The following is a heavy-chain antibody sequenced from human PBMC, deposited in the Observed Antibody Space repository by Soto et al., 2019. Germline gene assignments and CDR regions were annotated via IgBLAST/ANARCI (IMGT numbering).Heavy chain of an antibody. D-gene: IGHD2-15*01. CDR1: GFTFTTYA. CDR2: ISVSGDTT. CDR3: ATRHLSYCSGGTCNPFDF. Sequence: EVQLLESGGGLVQPGGSLRLSCAASGFTFTTYAMSWVRQAPGKGLEWVSTISVSGDTTYYADSVKGRFAVSRDNSKNPIYLQMNSLRAEDTAIYHCATRHLSYCSGGTCNPFDFWGQGTLVTVSS. J-gene: IGHJ4*02. V-gene: IGHV3-23*01.